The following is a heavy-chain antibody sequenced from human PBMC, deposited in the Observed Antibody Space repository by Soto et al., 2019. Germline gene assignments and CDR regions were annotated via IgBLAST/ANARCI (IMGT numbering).Heavy chain of an antibody. CDR1: GYTFSDYY. J-gene: IGHJ4*02. Sequence: QVQLVQSGAEVRKPGASVKVSCKASGYTFSDYYIHWVRQAPGQGLEWMGWINPNSGGTKYAPKFQGGVTMTRDKSITPAYMELSRLRSGDTAVYYCAREPATAKPEGVDFWGQGTLVTVSS. D-gene: IGHD1-1*01. CDR2: INPNSGGT. CDR3: AREPATAKPEGVDF. V-gene: IGHV1-2*02.